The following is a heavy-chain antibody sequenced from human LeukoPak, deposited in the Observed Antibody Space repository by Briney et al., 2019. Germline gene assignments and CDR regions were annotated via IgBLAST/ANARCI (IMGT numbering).Heavy chain of an antibody. D-gene: IGHD3-16*01. CDR1: GGSISSGGYY. CDR3: ARGESMITFGGLDY. J-gene: IGHJ4*02. Sequence: SETLSLTCTVSGGSISSGGYYWSWIRQHPGKDLEWIGYIYYSGSTYYNPSLKSRVTISVDTPKNQFSLKLSSVTAADTAVYYCARGESMITFGGLDYWGQGTLVTVSS. CDR2: IYYSGST. V-gene: IGHV4-31*03.